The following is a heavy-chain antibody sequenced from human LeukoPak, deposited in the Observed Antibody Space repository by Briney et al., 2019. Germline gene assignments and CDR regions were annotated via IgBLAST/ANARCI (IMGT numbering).Heavy chain of an antibody. Sequence: GSVSVSCAASGYTFTNYGVSWVRQAPGQGLEWMGWISAYNGYTNYAQKFQFRVTMTTDTSTSTAYMELRSLTSDDTAVYYCARASGYSYGSNYDYWGQGTLVTVSS. CDR3: ARASGYSYGSNYDY. J-gene: IGHJ4*02. V-gene: IGHV1-18*01. CDR1: GYTFTNYG. CDR2: ISAYNGYT. D-gene: IGHD5-18*01.